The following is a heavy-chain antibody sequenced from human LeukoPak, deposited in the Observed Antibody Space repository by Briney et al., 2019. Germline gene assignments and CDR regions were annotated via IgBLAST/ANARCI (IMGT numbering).Heavy chain of an antibody. CDR1: GFTFSSYS. J-gene: IGHJ4*02. V-gene: IGHV3-23*01. CDR2: IGGGGSIT. Sequence: PGGSLRLSCAASGFTFSSYSMTWVRQAPGKGLEWVSVIGGGGSITFYAESVKGRFPISRDNSKNMVYLQMSSPRAEDTAVYYCARELRGRSLDYWGQGTLVTVSS. CDR3: ARELRGRSLDY.